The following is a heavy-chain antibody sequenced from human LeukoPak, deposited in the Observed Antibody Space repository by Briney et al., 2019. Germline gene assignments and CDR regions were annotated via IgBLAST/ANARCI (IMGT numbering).Heavy chain of an antibody. J-gene: IGHJ6*03. Sequence: GGSLKISCKGFGYSFTSYWIGWVRQMPGKGLEWMGIIYPGDSDTRYSPSFQGQVPISDDKSISTAYLQWSSLKASDTAMYYCARSAGLHYYYMDVWGKGTTVTISS. V-gene: IGHV5-51*01. CDR1: GYSFTSYW. CDR2: IYPGDSDT. CDR3: ARSAGLHYYYMDV. D-gene: IGHD6-13*01.